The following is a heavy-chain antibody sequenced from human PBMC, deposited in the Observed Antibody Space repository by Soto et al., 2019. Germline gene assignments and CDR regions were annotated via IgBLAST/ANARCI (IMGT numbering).Heavy chain of an antibody. CDR2: IIPIFGTA. D-gene: IGHD2-2*01. CDR3: ARDCSSTSCFSPDAFDI. Sequence: SVNVSCKSSGGTFSSYSISWVRQAPGQGLECMGGIIPIFGTANYAQKFQGRVTITADESTSTAYMELSSLRSEDTAVYYCARDCSSTSCFSPDAFDIWGQGTMVTVSS. V-gene: IGHV1-69*13. J-gene: IGHJ3*02. CDR1: GGTFSSYS.